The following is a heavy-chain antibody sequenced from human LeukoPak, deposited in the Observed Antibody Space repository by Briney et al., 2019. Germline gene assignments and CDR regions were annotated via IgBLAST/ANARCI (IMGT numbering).Heavy chain of an antibody. CDR3: ARSYWTGYHHLDF. J-gene: IGHJ4*02. CDR1: GGSISSSNW. CDR2: IYHSGST. V-gene: IGHV4-4*02. Sequence: SETLSLTCGVSGGSISSSNWWNWVRQPPGKGLEWIGEIYHSGSTNYNPSLKSRVTISVDKSKNPFSLKLSSVTAADTAVYYCARSYWTGYHHLDFWGQGTLVTVSS. D-gene: IGHD3/OR15-3a*01.